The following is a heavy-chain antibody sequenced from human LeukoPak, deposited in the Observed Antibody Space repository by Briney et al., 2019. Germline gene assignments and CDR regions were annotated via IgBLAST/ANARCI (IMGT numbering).Heavy chain of an antibody. J-gene: IGHJ4*02. CDR3: AKSVVYYDFWSLPNDY. CDR2: IYSCGSI. Sequence: PGGSLRLSYAASGFTVSSHYMRWVRQAPGKGLEWVSFIYSCGSIYYADSVKGRITISRDNSKNTLFLQMNSLRAEDTAVYYCAKSVVYYDFWSLPNDYWGQGTLVTVSS. V-gene: IGHV3-66*03. D-gene: IGHD3-3*01. CDR1: GFTVSSHY.